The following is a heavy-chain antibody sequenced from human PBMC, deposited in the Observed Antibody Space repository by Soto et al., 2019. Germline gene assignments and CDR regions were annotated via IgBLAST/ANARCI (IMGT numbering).Heavy chain of an antibody. J-gene: IGHJ4*02. CDR1: GYTFTSYG. V-gene: IGHV1-18*01. CDR3: ASGWFGEFVYQFDY. CDR2: ISAYNGNT. D-gene: IGHD3-10*01. Sequence: QVQLVQSGAEVKKPGASVKVSCKPSGYTFTSYGITWVRQAPGQGLEWMGWISAYNGNTNYAQKFQGRVTXXTXTXXSKAYMELRSLGSDDTAVYYCASGWFGEFVYQFDYWGQGTLVTVSS.